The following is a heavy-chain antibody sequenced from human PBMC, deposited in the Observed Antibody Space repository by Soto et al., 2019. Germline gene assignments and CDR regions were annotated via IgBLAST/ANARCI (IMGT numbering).Heavy chain of an antibody. CDR1: GGSISSSSYY. V-gene: IGHV4-39*01. Sequence: QLQLQESGPGLVKPSETLSLTCTVSGGSISSSSYYWGWIRQPPGKGLEWIGSIYYSGSTYYNPSLKSRVTISVYTSKNPFSRKLSSVTAADTAVYYCATLVGVIRYSGSYYAGPRETYYFDYWGQGTLVTVSS. J-gene: IGHJ4*02. CDR2: IYYSGST. CDR3: ATLVGVIRYSGSYYAGPRETYYFDY. D-gene: IGHD1-26*01.